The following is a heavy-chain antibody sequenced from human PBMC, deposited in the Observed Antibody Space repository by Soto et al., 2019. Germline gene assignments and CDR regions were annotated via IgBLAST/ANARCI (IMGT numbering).Heavy chain of an antibody. Sequence: QVQLQESGPGLVKPSQTLSLTCTVSGGSISSGGYYWSWIRQHPGKGLEWIGYIYYSGSTYYNPSLKSRVTISIGTGKIXFSLKLSSVTAADTAVYYCARDKLVVAATPGWFDPWGQGTLVTVSS. D-gene: IGHD2-15*01. CDR2: IYYSGST. J-gene: IGHJ5*02. CDR3: ARDKLVVAATPGWFDP. V-gene: IGHV4-31*03. CDR1: GGSISSGGYY.